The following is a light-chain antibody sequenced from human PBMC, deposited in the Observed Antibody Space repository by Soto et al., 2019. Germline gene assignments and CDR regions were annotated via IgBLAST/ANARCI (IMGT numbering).Light chain of an antibody. V-gene: IGKV1-16*02. CDR1: QDINNF. Sequence: DIQMTQSPSSLSASVGDRVTITCRASQDINNFLAWYQQKPGKAPKSLIYGVSSLESGVPSKFSGSRSGTDFTLTISSLQPEDSAVYYCQQYISYPLTFGGGTKVEIK. CDR3: QQYISYPLT. J-gene: IGKJ4*01. CDR2: GVS.